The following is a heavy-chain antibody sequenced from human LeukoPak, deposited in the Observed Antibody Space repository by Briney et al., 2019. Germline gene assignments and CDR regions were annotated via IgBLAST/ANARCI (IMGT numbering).Heavy chain of an antibody. D-gene: IGHD3-9*01. CDR2: INPNSGGT. J-gene: IGHJ3*02. CDR1: GYTFTGYY. V-gene: IGHV1-2*02. Sequence: ASVKVSCKASGYTFTGYYMHWVRQAPRQGLEWMGWINPNSGGTNYAQKFQGRVTMTRDTSISTAYMELSRLRSDDTAVYYCARDLISYDILTGYYTRNAFDIWGQGTMVTVSS. CDR3: ARDLISYDILTGYYTRNAFDI.